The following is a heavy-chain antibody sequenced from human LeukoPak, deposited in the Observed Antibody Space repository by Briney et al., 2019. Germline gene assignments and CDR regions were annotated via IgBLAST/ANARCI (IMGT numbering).Heavy chain of an antibody. D-gene: IGHD2-2*01. CDR2: IWYDGSNK. CDR1: GFTFSSYG. Sequence: VGPLRLSCAASGFTFSSYGMHWVRQAPGKGLEWVAVIWYDGSNKYYADSVKGRFTISRDNSKNTLYLQMNSLRAEDTAVYYCAKAGYCSSTSCYYYYYYMDVWGKGTTVTVSS. V-gene: IGHV3-33*06. CDR3: AKAGYCSSTSCYYYYYYMDV. J-gene: IGHJ6*03.